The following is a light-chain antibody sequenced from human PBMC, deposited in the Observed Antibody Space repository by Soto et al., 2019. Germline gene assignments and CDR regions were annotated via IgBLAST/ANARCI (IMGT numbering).Light chain of an antibody. V-gene: IGLV2-14*01. Sequence: QSALAQPASVSGSPGQSITISCRGTSSYFGSYNHVAWYQQFPGKTPKLIIYEVTYRPSGVSHRFSASKSGNTASLTISGLQAEDEADYYCISYTGSSTSYVLGTGTKGNVL. CDR1: SSYFGSYNH. CDR2: EVT. J-gene: IGLJ1*01. CDR3: ISYTGSSTSYV.